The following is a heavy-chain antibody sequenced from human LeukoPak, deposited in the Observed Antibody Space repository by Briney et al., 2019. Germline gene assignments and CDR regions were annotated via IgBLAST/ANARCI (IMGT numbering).Heavy chain of an antibody. J-gene: IGHJ6*03. V-gene: IGHV3-23*01. CDR2: ISGSGGST. D-gene: IGHD1-1*01. CDR1: GFTFSSYA. Sequence: PGGSLRLSCAAFGFTFSSYAMSWVRQAPGKGLEWVSAISGSGGSTYYADSVKGRFTISRDNSKNTLYLQMNSLRAEDTAVYYCAAHTRNYYYYYYMDVWGKGTTATVSS. CDR3: AAHTRNYYYYYYMDV.